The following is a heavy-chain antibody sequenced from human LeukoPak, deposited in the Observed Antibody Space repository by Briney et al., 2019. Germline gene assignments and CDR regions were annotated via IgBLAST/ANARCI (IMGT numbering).Heavy chain of an antibody. CDR1: GFTFSSYW. D-gene: IGHD6-19*01. CDR3: ARGPHREYLEQWLTGQFGY. V-gene: IGHV3-7*03. J-gene: IGHJ4*02. Sequence: PGRSLRLSCAASGFTFSSYWMSWVRQAPGKGLEWVANIKQDGSEKYYVDSVKGRFTISRDNAKNSLYLQMNSLRAEDTAVYYCARGPHREYLEQWLTGQFGYWGQGTLVTVSS. CDR2: IKQDGSEK.